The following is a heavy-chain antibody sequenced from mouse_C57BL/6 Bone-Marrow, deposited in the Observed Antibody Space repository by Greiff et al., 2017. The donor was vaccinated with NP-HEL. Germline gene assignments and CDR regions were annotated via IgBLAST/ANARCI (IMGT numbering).Heavy chain of an antibody. CDR3: AREVVAHYFDY. CDR1: GYAFTNYL. J-gene: IGHJ2*01. V-gene: IGHV1-54*01. Sequence: VQLQQSGAELVRPGTSVKVSCKASGYAFTNYLIEWVKQRPGQGLEWIGVINPGSGGTNYNEKFKGKATLTADKSSSTAYMQLSSLTSEDSAVYFCAREVVAHYFDYWGQGTTLTVSS. CDR2: INPGSGGT. D-gene: IGHD1-1*01.